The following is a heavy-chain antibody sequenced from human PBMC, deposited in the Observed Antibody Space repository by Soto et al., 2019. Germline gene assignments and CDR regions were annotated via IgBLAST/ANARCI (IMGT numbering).Heavy chain of an antibody. CDR2: INTDGSTI. V-gene: IGHV3-74*01. CDR1: GFTFSNYL. D-gene: IGHD2-15*01. CDR3: ARGIRNYYGMDV. Sequence: PGGSLRLSCGASGFTFSNYLMHWVRQAPGKGLVWVSRINTDGSTIAYADSVRGRLTLSRDNAKNTVYLQMNSLRGEDTTVYYCARGIRNYYGMDVWGQGTTVTVSS. J-gene: IGHJ6*02.